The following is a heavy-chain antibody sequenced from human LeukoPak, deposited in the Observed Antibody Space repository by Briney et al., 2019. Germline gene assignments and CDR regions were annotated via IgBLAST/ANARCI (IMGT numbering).Heavy chain of an antibody. V-gene: IGHV1-69*13. CDR2: ITPMFGTA. CDR1: GGTFSRYA. CDR3: ARDAAIYDSGAYYYLW. J-gene: IGHJ4*02. D-gene: IGHD3-22*01. Sequence: SVKVSCKASGGTFSRYAISWVRQAPGRGLEWMGGITPMFGTANYAQKFQGRVTITADESTRTAYMDLKSLKFEDTAVYYCARDAAIYDSGAYYYLWWGQGTLVTVSS.